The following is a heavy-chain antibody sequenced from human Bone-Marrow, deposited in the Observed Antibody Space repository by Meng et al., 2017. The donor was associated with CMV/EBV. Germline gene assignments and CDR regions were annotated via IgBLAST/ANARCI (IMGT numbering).Heavy chain of an antibody. V-gene: IGHV4-39*07. D-gene: IGHD3-22*01. CDR2: IYYSGST. J-gene: IGHJ6*01. CDR3: ARGRNTMIVVVRDYYYGMDV. Sequence: SETLSLTCTVSGASISSGSYYWAWIRQPPGKGLEWIGSIYYSGSTYYNPSLKSRVTISVDTSKNQFSLKLSSVTAADTAVYYCARGRNTMIVVVRDYYYGMDVWGQGTTVTGSS. CDR1: GASISSGSYY.